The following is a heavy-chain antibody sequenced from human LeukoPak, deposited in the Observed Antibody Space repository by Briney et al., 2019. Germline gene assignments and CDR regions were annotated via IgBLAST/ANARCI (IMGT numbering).Heavy chain of an antibody. J-gene: IGHJ6*02. D-gene: IGHD6-19*01. CDR3: ARRTQWLVPPDYYYGMDV. V-gene: IGHV1-2*02. CDR2: INPNSGGT. CDR1: GYTLTGYY. Sequence: ASVKVSCKASGYTLTGYYIHWVRQAPGQGLEWMGWINPNSGGTNYAQKFQGRVTMTRDTSISTAYMELSGLRSDDTAVYYCARRTQWLVPPDYYYGMDVWGQGTTVTVSS.